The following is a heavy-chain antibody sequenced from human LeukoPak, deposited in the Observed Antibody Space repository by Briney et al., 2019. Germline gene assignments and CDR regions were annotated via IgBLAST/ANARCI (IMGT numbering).Heavy chain of an antibody. D-gene: IGHD3-22*01. Sequence: PGGSLRLSCAASGFTFSNAWMSWVRQAPGKGLEWVGRIKSKTDGGTTDYAAPVKGRFTISRDDSKNTLYLQMNSLKTEDTAVYYCTTQQYYDRFLDYWGQGTLVTVSS. CDR2: IKSKTDGGTT. J-gene: IGHJ4*02. V-gene: IGHV3-15*01. CDR1: GFTFSNAW. CDR3: TTQQYYDRFLDY.